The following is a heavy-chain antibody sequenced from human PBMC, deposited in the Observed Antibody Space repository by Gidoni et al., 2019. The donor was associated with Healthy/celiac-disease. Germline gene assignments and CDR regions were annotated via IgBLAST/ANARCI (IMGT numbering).Heavy chain of an antibody. Sequence: QVQLVQSGAEVKKPGSSVKVSCKASGGTFSSYAISWVRQAPGQGLEWMGGIIPIFGTANYAQKFQGRVTITADESTSTAYMELSSLRSEDTAVYYCARVDDSSSGPRNYYYGMDVWGQGTTVTVSS. D-gene: IGHD6-19*01. CDR1: GGTFSSYA. CDR2: IIPIFGTA. V-gene: IGHV1-69*01. CDR3: ARVDDSSSGPRNYYYGMDV. J-gene: IGHJ6*02.